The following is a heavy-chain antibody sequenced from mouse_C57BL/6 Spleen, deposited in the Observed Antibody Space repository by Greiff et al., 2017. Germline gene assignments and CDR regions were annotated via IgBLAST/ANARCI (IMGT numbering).Heavy chain of an antibody. Sequence: EVKLVESGGGLVKPGGSLKLSCAASGFTFSDYGMHWVRQAPEKGLEWVAYISSGSSTIYYADTVKGRFTISRDNAKNTLFLQMTSLRSEDTAMYYCARQDYYGSRSYFDYWGQGTTLTVSS. D-gene: IGHD1-1*01. CDR3: ARQDYYGSRSYFDY. CDR2: ISSGSSTI. CDR1: GFTFSDYG. V-gene: IGHV5-17*01. J-gene: IGHJ2*01.